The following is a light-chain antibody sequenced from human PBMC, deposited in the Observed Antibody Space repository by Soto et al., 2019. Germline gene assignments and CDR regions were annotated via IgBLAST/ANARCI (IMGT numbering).Light chain of an antibody. V-gene: IGLV2-23*02. CDR2: EVN. Sequence: QSALTQPASVSGSPGQSITISRTGTRSDVGLYNLVSWYQQLPGKAPKLIIYEVNERPSGISDRFSGSKSGNTASLTISGLQDEDEADYYCCSYVGSSILMFGGGTKLTVL. CDR3: CSYVGSSILM. J-gene: IGLJ3*02. CDR1: RSDVGLYNL.